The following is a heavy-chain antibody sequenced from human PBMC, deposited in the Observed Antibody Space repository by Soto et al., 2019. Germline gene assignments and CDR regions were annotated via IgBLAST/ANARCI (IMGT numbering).Heavy chain of an antibody. CDR2: INPSGGST. Sequence: QVQLVQSGAEVKKPGASVKASCKASGYTFTSYYMHWVRQAPGQGLEWMGIINPSGGSTSYAQKLKGSFTMTRDTSTSTVYMELSSLRSEDAAVYYCGRDWDSLLSAWGQGTLVTVSS. J-gene: IGHJ4*02. CDR3: GRDWDSLLSA. D-gene: IGHD3-10*01. CDR1: GYTFTSYY. V-gene: IGHV1-46*04.